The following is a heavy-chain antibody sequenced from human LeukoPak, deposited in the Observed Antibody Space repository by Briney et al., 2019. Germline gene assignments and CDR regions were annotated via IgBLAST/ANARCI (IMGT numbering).Heavy chain of an antibody. J-gene: IGHJ5*02. CDR3: ARDKGGAHGYNWFDP. V-gene: IGHV1-8*01. CDR1: GYTFTSYD. CDR2: MNPNSGNT. Sequence: ASVKVSCKASGYTFTSYDINWVRQATGQGLEWMVWMNPNSGNTGYAQKFQGRVTMTRNTSISTAYMELSSLRSEDTAVYYCARDKGGAHGYNWFDPWGQGTLVTVSS. D-gene: IGHD1-26*01.